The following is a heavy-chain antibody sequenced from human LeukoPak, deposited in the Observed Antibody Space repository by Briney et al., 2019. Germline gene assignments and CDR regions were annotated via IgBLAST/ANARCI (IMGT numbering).Heavy chain of an antibody. D-gene: IGHD5-18*01. CDR3: AREPIQVIRGFDY. CDR2: IRSNSEDI. Sequence: GASVKVSCKASGYTFSGDYMHWVRQAPGQGLEWMGRIRSNSEDIQYAQKFQGRVTMTWDTSTSTAYMELTRLTSDDTAVYYCAREPIQVIRGFDYWGQGTLVTVSS. V-gene: IGHV1-2*06. CDR1: GYTFSGDY. J-gene: IGHJ4*02.